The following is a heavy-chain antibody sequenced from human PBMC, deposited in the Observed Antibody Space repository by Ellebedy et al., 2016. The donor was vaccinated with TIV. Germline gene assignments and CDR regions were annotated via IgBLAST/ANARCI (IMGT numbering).Heavy chain of an antibody. CDR1: GSTVSSNY. CDR2: IYSGGST. Sequence: GGSLRLXXAASGSTVSSNYMSWVRQAPGKGLEWVSVIYSGGSTYYADSVKGRFTISGDNAKNSLYLQMNSLRAEDTAVYYCARETNAADSGRDAFDIWGRGTMVNGSS. J-gene: IGHJ3*02. D-gene: IGHD6-19*01. CDR3: ARETNAADSGRDAFDI. V-gene: IGHV3-53*01.